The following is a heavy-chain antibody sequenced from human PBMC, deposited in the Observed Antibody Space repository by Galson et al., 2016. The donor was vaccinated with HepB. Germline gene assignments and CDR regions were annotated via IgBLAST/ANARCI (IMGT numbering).Heavy chain of an antibody. CDR1: AFTFSSYG. CDR2: TYYDGSNK. D-gene: IGHD3-22*01. V-gene: IGHV3-33*01. J-gene: IGHJ4*02. Sequence: SLRLSCAASAFTFSSYGMHWVRQAPGKGLEWMAVTYYDGSNKYYADSVKGRFTISRDNSKNTVYLQMNSLRAEDTAGYYCARENYYDQNHFDYWGQGTLITVSS. CDR3: ARENYYDQNHFDY.